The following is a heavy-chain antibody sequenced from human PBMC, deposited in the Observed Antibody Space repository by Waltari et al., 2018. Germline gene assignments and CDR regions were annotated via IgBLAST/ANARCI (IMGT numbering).Heavy chain of an antibody. V-gene: IGHV3-21*05. D-gene: IGHD2-21*01. CDR2: ISTSNDFK. CDR3: ARDRLLQIPDLDY. J-gene: IGHJ4*02. Sequence: EVQLVESGGGLVKPGGSLRLSCAASGFPFSSNAMNWVRQAPGKGLEWASGISTSNDFKYYADSGKGRFIISRDNSKNKVYLQMNSLRAEDTAVYYCARDRLLQIPDLDYWGQGTLVTVSS. CDR1: GFPFSSNA.